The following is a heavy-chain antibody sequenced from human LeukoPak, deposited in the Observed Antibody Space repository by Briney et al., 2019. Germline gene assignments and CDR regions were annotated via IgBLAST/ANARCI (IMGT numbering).Heavy chain of an antibody. CDR1: GFTFSIYA. CDR2: ISGNSGST. Sequence: GGSLRLSCAASGFTFSIYAMSWASHAPGKGLEWVSGISGNSGSTYYADSVKGRFTISRDNSKNTLYLQMNSLRAEDTAVYYCAKDTLIIAAAGSYSDYWGQGTLVIVSS. J-gene: IGHJ4*02. CDR3: AKDTLIIAAAGSYSDY. V-gene: IGHV3-23*01. D-gene: IGHD6-13*01.